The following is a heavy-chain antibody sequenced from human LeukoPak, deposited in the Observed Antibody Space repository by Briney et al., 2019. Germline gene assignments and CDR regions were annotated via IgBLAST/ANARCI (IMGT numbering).Heavy chain of an antibody. CDR3: AKTGSSGWYEGGRFDY. Sequence: PGGSLRLSCAASGFTFSSYGMHWVRQAPGKGLEWVAFIRYDGSNKYYADSVKGRFTISRDNSKNTLYLQMNSLRAEDTAVYYCAKTGSSGWYEGGRFDYWGQGTLVTVSS. CDR2: IRYDGSNK. CDR1: GFTFSSYG. V-gene: IGHV3-30*02. D-gene: IGHD6-19*01. J-gene: IGHJ4*02.